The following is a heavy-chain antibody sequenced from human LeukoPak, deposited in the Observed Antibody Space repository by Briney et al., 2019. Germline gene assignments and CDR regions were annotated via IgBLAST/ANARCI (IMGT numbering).Heavy chain of an antibody. V-gene: IGHV1-8*01. CDR1: GYTFTSYD. D-gene: IGHD2-21*01. J-gene: IGHJ4*02. Sequence: ASVKVSCKASGYTFTSYDINWVRQATGQGLEWMGWMNPNSGNTGYAQKFQGRVTMTRNTSISTAYMELSRLRSDDTAVYYCARDRYSLTLPDYWGQGTLVTVSS. CDR3: ARDRYSLTLPDY. CDR2: MNPNSGNT.